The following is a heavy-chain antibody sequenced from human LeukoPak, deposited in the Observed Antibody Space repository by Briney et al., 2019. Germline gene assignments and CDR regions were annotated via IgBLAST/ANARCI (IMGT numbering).Heavy chain of an antibody. CDR1: GGSIDNNDYY. CDR2: INHSGST. V-gene: IGHV4-39*07. CDR3: ARGQFIYGTYNWFDP. Sequence: SETLSLTCTVSGGSIDNNDYYWGWIRQSPGKGLEWIGEINHSGSTKYNPSLKSRVTISTDTSKNQVSLKLSSVTAADTAVYYCARGQFIYGTYNWFDPWGQGTLVTVSS. J-gene: IGHJ5*02. D-gene: IGHD3-10*01.